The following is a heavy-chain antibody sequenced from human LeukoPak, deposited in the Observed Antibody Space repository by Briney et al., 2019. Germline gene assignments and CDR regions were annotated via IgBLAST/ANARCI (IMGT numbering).Heavy chain of an antibody. CDR2: IIPIFGTA. V-gene: IGHV1-69*05. J-gene: IGHJ5*02. CDR3: ARGYCRSTSCYTDWFDP. Sequence: SVKVSCKASGGTFSSYAISWVRQAPGQGLEWMGGIIPIFGTANYAQKFQGRVTITTDESTSTAYMELSSLRSEDTAVYYCARGYCRSTSCYTDWFDPWGQGTLVTVSS. D-gene: IGHD2-2*02. CDR1: GGTFSSYA.